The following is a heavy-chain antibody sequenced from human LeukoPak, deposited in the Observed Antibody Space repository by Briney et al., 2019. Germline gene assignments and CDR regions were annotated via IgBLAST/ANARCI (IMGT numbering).Heavy chain of an antibody. Sequence: ASLKVSWKASGYTFSNYAIHWVRQAPGQRFEWMGWINAGNGHTKYSQNFQGRVTITRDSSASTAYMELSSLTSEDTAVYYCARGIWSARTVDYYLDYWGQGTLVTVSS. CDR2: INAGNGHT. CDR1: GYTFSNYA. V-gene: IGHV1-3*01. J-gene: IGHJ4*02. CDR3: ARGIWSARTVDYYLDY. D-gene: IGHD2-21*01.